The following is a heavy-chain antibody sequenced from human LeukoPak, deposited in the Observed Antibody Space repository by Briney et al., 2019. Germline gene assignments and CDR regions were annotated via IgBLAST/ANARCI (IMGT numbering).Heavy chain of an antibody. CDR1: GGSISSYY. V-gene: IGHV4-59*12. CDR2: IYYSGST. CDR3: ARGGYSSGWPTYYYDSSGYSFFDY. Sequence: SETLSLTCTVSGGSISSYYWSWIRQPPGKGLEWIGYIYYSGSTNYNPSLKSRVTISVDTSKNQFSLKLSSVTAADTAVYYCARGGYSSGWPTYYYDSSGYSFFDYWGQGTLVTVSS. D-gene: IGHD3-22*01. J-gene: IGHJ4*02.